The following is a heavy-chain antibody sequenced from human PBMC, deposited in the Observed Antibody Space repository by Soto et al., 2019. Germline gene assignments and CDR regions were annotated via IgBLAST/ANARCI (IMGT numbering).Heavy chain of an antibody. CDR3: AKGWKYYFDY. Sequence: EVQLLESVGGLVQPGGSLRLSCAASGFTFSSYAMSWVRQAPGKGLELVSAISASGGSTYYADSVKGRFTISRDNSKNTLDLQMNSLRAEDTAVYYCAKGWKYYFDYWGLGTMVTVSS. CDR2: ISASGGST. D-gene: IGHD1-1*01. CDR1: GFTFSSYA. V-gene: IGHV3-23*01. J-gene: IGHJ4*02.